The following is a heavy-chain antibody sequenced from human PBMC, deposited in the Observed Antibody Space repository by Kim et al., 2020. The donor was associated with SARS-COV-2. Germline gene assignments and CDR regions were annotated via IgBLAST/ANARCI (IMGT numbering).Heavy chain of an antibody. Sequence: GGSLRLSCSASGFIFSTHVMRWVRQAPGKGLEWVASLSTDGINSYYADSVKGRFTISRDNSKNTLFLQMNSLSTEDTAVYYCAKDLTNSVSFDSWGQGTLVTVSS. D-gene: IGHD5-18*01. J-gene: IGHJ4*02. CDR3: AKDLTNSVSFDS. CDR2: LSTDGINS. V-gene: IGHV3-30*18. CDR1: GFIFSTHV.